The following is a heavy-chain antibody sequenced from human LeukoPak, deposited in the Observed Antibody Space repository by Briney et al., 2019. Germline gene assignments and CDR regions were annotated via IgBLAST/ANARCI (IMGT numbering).Heavy chain of an antibody. J-gene: IGHJ4*02. Sequence: GGSLRLSCAASGFTFSSYGMHWVRQAPGKGLEWVAVIWYDGSNKYYADSVKGRFIISRDNSKNTLYLQMNSLRAEDTAMYYCAREGVDGYNIQYYFDYWGQGTLVTVSS. CDR3: AREGVDGYNIQYYFDY. CDR2: IWYDGSNK. CDR1: GFTFSSYG. D-gene: IGHD5-24*01. V-gene: IGHV3-33*01.